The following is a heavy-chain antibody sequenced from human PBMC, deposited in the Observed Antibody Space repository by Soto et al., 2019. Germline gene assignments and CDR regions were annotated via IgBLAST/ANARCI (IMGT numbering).Heavy chain of an antibody. V-gene: IGHV3-23*01. Sequence: EVQLLESGGGLVQPGGSLRLPCAASGFTFNSYAMSRVRQTPGKGLEWDSTLSGSDGNTYYADSVKGQFTIPRDNSKSTLHLQMNSRRAEDTAVYYCAKYHGTYGPIWIDSWGQGTLVTVSS. D-gene: IGHD3-10*01. CDR3: AKYHGTYGPIWIDS. CDR1: GFTFNSYA. CDR2: LSGSDGNT. J-gene: IGHJ5*01.